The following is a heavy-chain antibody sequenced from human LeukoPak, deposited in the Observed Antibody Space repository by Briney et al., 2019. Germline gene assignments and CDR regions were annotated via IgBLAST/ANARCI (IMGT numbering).Heavy chain of an antibody. V-gene: IGHV3-7*01. CDR1: GFTFSTYW. CDR2: IKQDGSER. D-gene: IGHD6-19*01. J-gene: IGHJ6*02. Sequence: GGSLRLSCAASGFTFSTYWMIWVRQAPGKGLEWVANIKQDGSERYYVDSVKGRFTVSRDNSKNTLYLQMNSLRAEDTAVYYCARDPPGIAVAGSYYYYGMDVWGQGTTVTVSS. CDR3: ARDPPGIAVAGSYYYYGMDV.